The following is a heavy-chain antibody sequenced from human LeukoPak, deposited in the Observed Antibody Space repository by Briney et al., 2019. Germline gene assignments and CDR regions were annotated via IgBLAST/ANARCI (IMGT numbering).Heavy chain of an antibody. J-gene: IGHJ5*02. Sequence: SQTLSLTCTVSGGPISSGSYYWSWIRQPAGKGLEWIGRIYTSGSTNYNPSLKSRVTISVDTSKNQFSLKLSSVTAADTAVYYCARGGVESTFWSGYFEYNWFDPWGQGTLVTVSS. CDR2: IYTSGST. CDR1: GGPISSGSYY. CDR3: ARGGVESTFWSGYFEYNWFDP. D-gene: IGHD3-3*01. V-gene: IGHV4-61*02.